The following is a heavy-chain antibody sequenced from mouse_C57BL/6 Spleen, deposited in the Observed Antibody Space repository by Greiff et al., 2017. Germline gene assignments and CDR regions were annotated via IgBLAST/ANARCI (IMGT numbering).Heavy chain of an antibody. V-gene: IGHV1-76*01. CDR1: GYTFTDYY. D-gene: IGHD2-3*01. J-gene: IGHJ2*01. CDR2: IYPGSGNT. CDR3: ARSWGYDGYYFDY. Sequence: VQLQESGAELVRPGASVKLSCKASGYTFTDYYINWVKQRPGQGLEWIARIYPGSGNTYYNEKFKGKATLTAEKSSSTAYMQLSSLTSEDSAVYYCARSWGYDGYYFDYWGQGTTLTVSS.